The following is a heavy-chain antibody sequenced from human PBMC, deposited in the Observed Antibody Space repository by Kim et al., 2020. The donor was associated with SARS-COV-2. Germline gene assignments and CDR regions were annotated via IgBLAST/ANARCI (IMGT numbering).Heavy chain of an antibody. CDR3: ARDKAYGSGWYGEYFQD. CDR1: GGTFSSYA. CDR2: IIPILGIA. V-gene: IGHV1-69*04. J-gene: IGHJ1*01. Sequence: SVKVSCKASGGTFSSYAISWVRQAPGQGLEWMGRIIPILGIANYAQKFQGRVTITADKSTSTAYMELSSLRSEDTAVYYCARDKAYGSGWYGEYFQDGGKATLVTVSS. D-gene: IGHD6-19*01.